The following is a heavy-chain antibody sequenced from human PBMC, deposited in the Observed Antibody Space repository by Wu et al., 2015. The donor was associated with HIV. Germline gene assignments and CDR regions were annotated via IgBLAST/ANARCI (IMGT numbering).Heavy chain of an antibody. CDR3: ARGLGDIVVVPAAAGSDY. V-gene: IGHV1-8*02. Sequence: VQLVQSGAEVKRPGSSVRVSCKTSGYSFPAYYIHWVRQAPGQGLEWMGWMNPNSGNTGYAQKFQGRVTMTRNTSISTAYMELSSLRSEDTAVYYCARGLGDIVVVPAAAGSDYWGQGTLVTVSS. CDR2: MNPNSGNT. J-gene: IGHJ4*02. D-gene: IGHD2-2*01. CDR1: GYSFPAYY.